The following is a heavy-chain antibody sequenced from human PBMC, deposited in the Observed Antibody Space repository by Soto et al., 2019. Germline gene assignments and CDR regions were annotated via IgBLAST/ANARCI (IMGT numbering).Heavy chain of an antibody. J-gene: IGHJ4*02. CDR1: GFTFIGHY. CDR3: VGSRTGALDY. D-gene: IGHD7-27*01. V-gene: IGHV1-2*02. CDR2: IDPNVGGGT. Sequence: QVHLVQSGAGVRQPGASVTLSCKASGFTFIGHYVHWVRQAPGQGLEWLGWIDPNVGGGTVYAQKFQGRVSTTADTSTSVAHMDLSSLGGDDTAVYFCVGSRTGALDYWGPGALVTVSS.